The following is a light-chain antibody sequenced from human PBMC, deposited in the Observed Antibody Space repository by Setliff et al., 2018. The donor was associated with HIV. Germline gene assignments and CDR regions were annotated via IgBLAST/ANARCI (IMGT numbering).Light chain of an antibody. J-gene: IGLJ1*01. CDR2: DVS. CDR1: DVGGYKY. V-gene: IGLV2-14*03. Sequence: QSVLTQPASVSGSPGQSITITCSDVGGYKYVSWYQQHPGKAPKLMIYDVSNRPSGVPDRFSGSKSGNTASLTISGLQAEDEADYYCCSYAGSYYVFGTGTKVTV. CDR3: CSYAGSYYV.